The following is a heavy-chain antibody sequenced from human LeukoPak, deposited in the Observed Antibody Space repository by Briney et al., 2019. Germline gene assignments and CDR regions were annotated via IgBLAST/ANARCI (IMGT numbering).Heavy chain of an antibody. Sequence: ASVKVSCKASGYTFTSYAMNWVRQAPGQGLEWMGWMNPNSGNTGYAQKFQGRVTITRNTSISTAYMELSSLRSEDTAVYYCARETRGAFDIWGQGTMVTVSS. V-gene: IGHV1-8*03. CDR2: MNPNSGNT. D-gene: IGHD1/OR15-1a*01. CDR3: ARETRGAFDI. J-gene: IGHJ3*02. CDR1: GYTFTSYA.